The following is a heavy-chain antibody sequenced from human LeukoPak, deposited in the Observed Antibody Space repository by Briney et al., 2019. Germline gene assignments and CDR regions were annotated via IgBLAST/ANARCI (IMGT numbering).Heavy chain of an antibody. Sequence: GGSLRLSCAASGFTFSSYRMNWVRQAPGKGLEWVSSISSSSSYIYYADSVKGRFTISRDNAKNSLYLQMNSLRAEDTAVYYCARDASADILTGYYLRKNPPPTYWGQGTLVTVSS. D-gene: IGHD3-9*01. CDR2: ISSSSSYI. V-gene: IGHV3-21*01. CDR1: GFTFSSYR. CDR3: ARDASADILTGYYLRKNPPPTY. J-gene: IGHJ4*02.